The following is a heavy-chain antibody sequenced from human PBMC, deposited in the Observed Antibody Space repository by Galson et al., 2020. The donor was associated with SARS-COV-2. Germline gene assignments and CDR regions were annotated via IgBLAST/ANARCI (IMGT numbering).Heavy chain of an antibody. J-gene: IGHJ3*02. CDR2: ISPNSGNT. CDR3: ARDWSTSRRGGFDI. CDR1: GYTFNTYG. V-gene: IGHV1-18*01. Sequence: ASVKVSCKSSGYTFNTYGIIWVRQAPGQGLEWMGWISPNSGNTYYAQKFQGRVTLTRDKFTSTVYMDLRGLTSDDTAVYFCARDWSTSRRGGFDIWGQGTQVIVSS. D-gene: IGHD3-3*01.